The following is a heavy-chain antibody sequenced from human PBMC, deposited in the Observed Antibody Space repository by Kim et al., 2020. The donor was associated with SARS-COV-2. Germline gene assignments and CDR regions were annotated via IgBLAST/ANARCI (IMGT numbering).Heavy chain of an antibody. CDR1: GFTFSSYG. D-gene: IGHD3-3*01. CDR2: ISYDGSNK. V-gene: IGHV3-30*18. Sequence: GGSLRLSCAASGFTFSSYGMHWVRQAPGKGLEWVAVISYDGSNKYYADSVKGRFTISRDNSKNTLYLQMNSLRAEDTAVYYCAKDLAPGRIWSGYYTPAAYWGQGTLVTVSS. J-gene: IGHJ4*02. CDR3: AKDLAPGRIWSGYYTPAAY.